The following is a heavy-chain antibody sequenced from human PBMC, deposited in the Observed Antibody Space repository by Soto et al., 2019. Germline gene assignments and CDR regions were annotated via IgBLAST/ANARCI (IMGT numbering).Heavy chain of an antibody. V-gene: IGHV1-46*01. D-gene: IGHD3-22*01. CDR3: ARDYYDSSGYYVFDY. CDR2: SKPSGGST. CDR1: VYTFTSYH. J-gene: IGHJ4*02. Sequence: ASVSVYCGESVYTFTSYHMHWVRPAPGQGLELMGISKPSGGSTSYAQKFQGRGTMTRDKSTSTVYMELISLRSEDTAVYYCARDYYDSSGYYVFDYWGQGTLVTVSS.